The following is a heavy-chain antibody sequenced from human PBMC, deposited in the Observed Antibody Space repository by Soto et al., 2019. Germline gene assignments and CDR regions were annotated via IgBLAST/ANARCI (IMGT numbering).Heavy chain of an antibody. V-gene: IGHV3-23*01. D-gene: IGHD3-10*01. Sequence: PGWALRLSCTVSGATFSNYAMNWVRQAPGKGLEWVSSLSGSGGTTYYADSVKGRFIISRDNSKNTLYLLMNSLRAEDTALYYCAKQRADYGSGADTFYFDSWGQGALVTGSS. CDR1: GATFSNYA. J-gene: IGHJ4*02. CDR2: LSGSGGTT. CDR3: AKQRADYGSGADTFYFDS.